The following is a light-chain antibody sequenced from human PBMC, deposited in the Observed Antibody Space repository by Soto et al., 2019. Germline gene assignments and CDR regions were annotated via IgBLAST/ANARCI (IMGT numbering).Light chain of an antibody. CDR1: TGDIGGYDR. Sequence: QPVLTQPASVSGSLGQSITISCTGTTGDIGGYDRVSWYQQYPGKAPKLMISDVSFRASGVSNRFSGSKSGNTASLTISDLQAVDEGDYFCSSYTRIDSWVFGGGTKLTVL. CDR3: SSYTRIDSWV. V-gene: IGLV2-14*01. CDR2: DVS. J-gene: IGLJ3*02.